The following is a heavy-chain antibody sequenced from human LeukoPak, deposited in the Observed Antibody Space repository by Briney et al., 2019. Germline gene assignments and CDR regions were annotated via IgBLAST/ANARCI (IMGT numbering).Heavy chain of an antibody. CDR2: ISYDGSNK. V-gene: IGHV3-30-3*01. CDR1: GFTFSSYA. J-gene: IGHJ6*02. Sequence: GRSLRLSCAASGFTFSSYAMHWVRQAPGKGLEWVAVISYDGSNKYYAASVKGRFTISRDNSKNTLYLQMNSLRAEDTAVYYCARDQAWNRPYYYYAMDVWGQGTTVTVSS. D-gene: IGHD1-1*01. CDR3: ARDQAWNRPYYYYAMDV.